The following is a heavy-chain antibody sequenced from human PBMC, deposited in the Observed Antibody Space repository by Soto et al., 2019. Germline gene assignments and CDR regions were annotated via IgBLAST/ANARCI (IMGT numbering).Heavy chain of an antibody. CDR2: INPNSGGT. V-gene: IGHV1-2*04. CDR1: GYTFTGYY. J-gene: IGHJ4*02. Sequence: ASVKVSCKASGYTFTGYYMHWVRQAPGQGLEWMGWINPNSGGTNYAQKFQGWVTMTRDTSISTAYMELSRLRSDDTAVYYCARDRKDNWNDQRLYFDFWGQGTLVTVSS. D-gene: IGHD1-1*01. CDR3: ARDRKDNWNDQRLYFDF.